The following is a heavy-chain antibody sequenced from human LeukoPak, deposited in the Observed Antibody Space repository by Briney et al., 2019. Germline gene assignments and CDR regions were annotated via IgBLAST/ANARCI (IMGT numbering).Heavy chain of an antibody. CDR1: GFTFSSYG. D-gene: IGHD3-16*01. J-gene: IGHJ6*02. CDR3: ARSHPPVWGTFYGMDV. Sequence: GGSLRLSCAASGFTFSSYGMHWVRQAPGKGLEWVAVISYDGSNKYYADSVKGRFTISRDNAKNSLYLQMNSLRAEDTAVYYCARSHPPVWGTFYGMDVWGQGTTVTVSS. V-gene: IGHV3-30*03. CDR2: ISYDGSNK.